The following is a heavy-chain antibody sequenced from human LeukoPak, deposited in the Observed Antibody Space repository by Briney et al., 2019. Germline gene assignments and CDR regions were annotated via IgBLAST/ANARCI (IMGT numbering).Heavy chain of an antibody. CDR3: AKGDNWSEDGGLGY. D-gene: IGHD1-1*01. CDR1: GFTFSSYG. J-gene: IGHJ4*02. CDR2: ISYDGSNK. V-gene: IGHV3-30*18. Sequence: GRSLRLSCAASGFTFSSYGMHWVRQAPGKGLEWVAVISYDGSNKYHADSVKGRFTISRDNSKNTLYLQMNSLRAEDTAVYYCAKGDNWSEDGGLGYWGQGTLVTVSS.